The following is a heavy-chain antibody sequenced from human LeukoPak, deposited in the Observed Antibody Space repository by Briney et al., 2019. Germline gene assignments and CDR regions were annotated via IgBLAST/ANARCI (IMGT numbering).Heavy chain of an antibody. Sequence: PGGSLRLSCAASGFTFSAYAMSWLRQAPGKGLEWVSVISGSDDLTYYSDSVKVRFTISRDNSKNILYLQMNSLRADDTALYYCAKAATRRAASNYYYYGMDVWGHGTTVTVFS. CDR1: GFTFSAYA. J-gene: IGHJ6*02. CDR2: ISGSDDLT. CDR3: AKAATRRAASNYYYYGMDV. V-gene: IGHV3-23*01. D-gene: IGHD4-11*01.